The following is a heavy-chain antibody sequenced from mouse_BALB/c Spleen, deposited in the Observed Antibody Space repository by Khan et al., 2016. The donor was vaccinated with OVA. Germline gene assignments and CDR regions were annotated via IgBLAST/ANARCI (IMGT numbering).Heavy chain of an antibody. CDR3: ARMKPYWYFDV. CDR2: INTYTGEP. CDR1: AYTFTNYG. J-gene: IGHJ1*01. V-gene: IGHV9-3-1*01. Sequence: QIQLVQSGPELKKPGETVKISCKASAYTFTNYGMNWVKQAPGKGLKWMGWINTYTGEPTYADDFKGRFAFSLETSASTASLQINNLKSEDTATYFCARMKPYWYFDVWGAGTTVTVSS.